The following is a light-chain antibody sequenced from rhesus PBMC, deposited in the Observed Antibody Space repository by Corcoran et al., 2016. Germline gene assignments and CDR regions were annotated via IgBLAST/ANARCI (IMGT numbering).Light chain of an antibody. V-gene: IGKV1-28*03. J-gene: IGKJ2*01. CDR1: QGIRSY. Sequence: DIQMTQSPSSLSASVGDTVTITCRASQGIRSYLTWFQQKPGKAHKLLIYAASSLESGVPSRFSGSGSGTNFSLSISSLQPEDFAVYYCLQHNSYPHSFGQGTKVESK. CDR3: LQHNSYPHS. CDR2: AAS.